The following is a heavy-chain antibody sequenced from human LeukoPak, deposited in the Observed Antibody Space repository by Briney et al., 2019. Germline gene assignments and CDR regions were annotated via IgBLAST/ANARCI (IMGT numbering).Heavy chain of an antibody. CDR2: INPSGGST. D-gene: IGHD3-10*01. V-gene: IGHV1-46*01. Sequence: ASVKVSCKASGYTFTSYHMHWERQAPGQGLEWMGIINPSGGSTNYAQRFQGRATMTRDTSTNTVYMDLSSLRSEDTAVYYCARDSRRIITMVRGAQMLGNAFDIWGQGTMVSVSS. CDR3: ARDSRRIITMVRGAQMLGNAFDI. J-gene: IGHJ3*02. CDR1: GYTFTSYH.